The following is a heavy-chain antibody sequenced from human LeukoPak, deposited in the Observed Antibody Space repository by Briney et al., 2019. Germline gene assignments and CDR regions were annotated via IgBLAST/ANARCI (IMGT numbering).Heavy chain of an antibody. CDR2: ISWNSGSI. J-gene: IGHJ4*02. D-gene: IGHD6-13*01. V-gene: IGHV3-9*01. Sequence: GRSLRLSCAASGFTFDDYAMHWVRQAPGKGLEWVSGISWNSGSIGYADSVKGRFTISRDNAKNSLYLQMNSLRAEDTALYYCAKDSEGQQLVLISWGQGTLVTVSS. CDR3: AKDSEGQQLVLIS. CDR1: GFTFDDYA.